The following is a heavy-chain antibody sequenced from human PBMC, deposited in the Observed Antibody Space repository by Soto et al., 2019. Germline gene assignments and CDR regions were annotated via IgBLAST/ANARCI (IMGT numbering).Heavy chain of an antibody. Sequence: GSLRLSCVASGFSFRTNPMSWVRQAPGKGLEWVSGVSDSGAKTYYAASVKGRFTVSRDNSKNTLYLEMKSLRAEDTAVYYCAKDFQFGGSGTGYFDNWGQGTLVTVSS. CDR1: GFSFRTNP. CDR2: VSDSGAKT. D-gene: IGHD3-10*01. CDR3: AKDFQFGGSGTGYFDN. V-gene: IGHV3-23*01. J-gene: IGHJ4*02.